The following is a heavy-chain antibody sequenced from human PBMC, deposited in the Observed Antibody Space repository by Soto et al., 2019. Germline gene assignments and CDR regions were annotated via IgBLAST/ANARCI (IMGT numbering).Heavy chain of an antibody. CDR2: TYYRSRFFS. D-gene: IGHD3-10*01. J-gene: IGHJ5*02. CDR3: VRDRYSSSGWFDP. V-gene: IGHV6-1*01. CDR1: GDSVSSYSAA. Sequence: PSQTLSLTCAISGDSVSSYSAAWNWIRQSPSGGLEWLGRTYYRSRFFSDYAESVKSRIIINPDTSKNQFSLQLKSVTPEGTAVYDCVRDRYSSSGWFDPWGQGTKVTVSS.